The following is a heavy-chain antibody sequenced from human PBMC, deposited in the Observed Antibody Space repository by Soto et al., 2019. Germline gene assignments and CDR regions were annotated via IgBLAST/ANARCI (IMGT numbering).Heavy chain of an antibody. Sequence: GGSLRLSCVASGFRFSSYWMTWVRQAPGKGLEWVAIINQDTSYRYYVDSVEGRFTISRDNAKSSVYLQMNSLRAEDTALYYCAKVGYNDWDFDRWGQGTMVTVSS. D-gene: IGHD3-16*01. V-gene: IGHV3-7*01. J-gene: IGHJ4*02. CDR3: AKVGYNDWDFDR. CDR2: INQDTSYR. CDR1: GFRFSSYW.